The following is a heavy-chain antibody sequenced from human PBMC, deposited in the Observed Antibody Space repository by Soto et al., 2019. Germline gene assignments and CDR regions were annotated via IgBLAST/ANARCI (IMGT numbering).Heavy chain of an antibody. Sequence: QVQLVQSGAELKKPGASVKVSCKASGYTFTIYDINWVRQAPGQGLEWMGWMNPNSGNTGYAQKFQGRVTMTRDTCTCTDYLELKSLGYDDTPIYYWASSQGDNLDCHDYWGQGTLVTVSS. V-gene: IGHV1-8*01. CDR2: MNPNSGNT. J-gene: IGHJ4*02. CDR3: ASSQGDNLDCHDY. D-gene: IGHD1-20*01. CDR1: GYTFTIYD.